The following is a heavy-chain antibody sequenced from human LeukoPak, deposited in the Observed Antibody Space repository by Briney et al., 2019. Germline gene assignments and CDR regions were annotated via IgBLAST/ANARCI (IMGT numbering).Heavy chain of an antibody. V-gene: IGHV1-2*02. CDR2: INPNSGGT. J-gene: IGHJ4*02. Sequence: ASVKVSCKASGYTFTGYYMHWVRQAPGQGLEWMGRINPNSGGTSYAQKFQGRVTMTRDTSISTAYMELSRLTSDDTAVYYCLTYDSSGSFDYWGQGTLVTVSS. CDR3: LTYDSSGSFDY. CDR1: GYTFTGYY. D-gene: IGHD3-22*01.